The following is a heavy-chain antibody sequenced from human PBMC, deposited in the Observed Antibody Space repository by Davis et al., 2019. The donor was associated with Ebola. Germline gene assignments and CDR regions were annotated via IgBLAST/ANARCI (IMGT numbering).Heavy chain of an antibody. CDR2: INPILGIA. D-gene: IGHD4-17*01. CDR3: ARDARGDYGDY. V-gene: IGHV1-69*10. CDR1: GGTFSSYA. Sequence: SVKVSCKASGGTFSSYAISWVRQAPGQGLEWMGGINPILGIANYAQKFQGRVTITADKSTSTAYMELSSLRSEDTAVYYCARDARGDYGDYWGQGTLVTVSS. J-gene: IGHJ4*02.